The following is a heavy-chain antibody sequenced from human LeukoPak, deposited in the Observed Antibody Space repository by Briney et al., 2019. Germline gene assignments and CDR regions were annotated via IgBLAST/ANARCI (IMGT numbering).Heavy chain of an antibody. CDR2: ISGGGGST. CDR1: GFTFSSYA. D-gene: IGHD1-26*01. Sequence: GGSLRLSCAASGFTFSSYAMSWVRQAPGKGLEWVSTISGGGGSTYFAGSVKGRFTISRDNAKNSLYLQMNSLRAEDTALYYCARGRYSGSYLLDYWGQGTLVTVSS. J-gene: IGHJ4*02. CDR3: ARGRYSGSYLLDY. V-gene: IGHV3-23*01.